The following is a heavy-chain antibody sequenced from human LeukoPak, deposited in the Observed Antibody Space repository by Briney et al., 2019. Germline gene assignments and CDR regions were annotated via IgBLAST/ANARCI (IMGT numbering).Heavy chain of an antibody. V-gene: IGHV4-59*01. CDR3: ATSFTYADAWPFDF. Sequence: PSETLSLTCNVSGAPPSSYYWSWIRQAPGKGLEWIGYFYHGGETKYNPSLKSRVTISVDTSKNLFSLRLTSVTAADTAVYYCATSFTYADAWPFDFWGRGTLLTVSS. CDR1: GAPPSSYY. J-gene: IGHJ4*02. CDR2: FYHGGET. D-gene: IGHD2-2*01.